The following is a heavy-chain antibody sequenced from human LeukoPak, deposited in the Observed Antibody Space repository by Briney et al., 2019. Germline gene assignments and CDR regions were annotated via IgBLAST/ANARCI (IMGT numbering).Heavy chain of an antibody. CDR3: AKEARQWDVITGNWFDS. J-gene: IGHJ5*01. Sequence: GGSLRLSCAASGFIFSSYGMHWVRQAPGKGLEWVALISYAGSDKLYAASVKGRFRISRDKSKNTLYLEMNSLRAEDTAVYYCAKEARQWDVITGNWFDSWGQGTLVTVSP. D-gene: IGHD1-26*01. CDR1: GFIFSSYG. V-gene: IGHV3-30*18. CDR2: ISYAGSDK.